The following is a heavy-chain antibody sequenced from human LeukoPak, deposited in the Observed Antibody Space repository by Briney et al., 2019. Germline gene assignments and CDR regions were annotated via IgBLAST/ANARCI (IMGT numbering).Heavy chain of an antibody. CDR1: GFTVSSNY. CDR3: ARGHNWNDRSAFDI. J-gene: IGHJ3*02. CDR2: FYSGGST. V-gene: IGHV3-53*01. Sequence: GGSLRVSCAAAGFTVSSNYMSWVRQAPGKGLEWVSSFYSGGSTYYADSVKGRFTLSRDSSKNTLYLQMSSLRAEDTAVYYCARGHNWNDRSAFDIWGQGTMVTVSS. D-gene: IGHD1-1*01.